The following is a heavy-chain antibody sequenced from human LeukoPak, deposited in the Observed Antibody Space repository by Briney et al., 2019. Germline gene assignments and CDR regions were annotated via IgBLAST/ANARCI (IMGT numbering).Heavy chain of an antibody. Sequence: QPGRSLRLSCAASGFTFSSYAMHWVRQASGKGLEWVAVISYDGSNKYYADSVKGRFTISRDNSKNTLYLQMNSLRAEDTAVYYCARSAQRGYGYCSSTSCYWDYFDYWGQGTLVTVSS. CDR3: ARSAQRGYGYCSSTSCYWDYFDY. J-gene: IGHJ4*02. CDR2: ISYDGSNK. CDR1: GFTFSSYA. D-gene: IGHD2-2*01. V-gene: IGHV3-30-3*01.